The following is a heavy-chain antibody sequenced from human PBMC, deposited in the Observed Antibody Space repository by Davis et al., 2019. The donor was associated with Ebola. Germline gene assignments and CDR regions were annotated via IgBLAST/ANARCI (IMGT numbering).Heavy chain of an antibody. D-gene: IGHD5-24*01. Sequence: GGSLRLSCAASGFTFINYWMHWVRQAPGKGLESVSRISTNGENTYYAESVKGYFTISRDNSKNTLYLQMNSLRAEDTAVYYCAKDVGGYNRPSDKWGQGTLVTVSS. J-gene: IGHJ4*02. CDR2: ISTNGENT. V-gene: IGHV3-64*04. CDR1: GFTFINYW. CDR3: AKDVGGYNRPSDK.